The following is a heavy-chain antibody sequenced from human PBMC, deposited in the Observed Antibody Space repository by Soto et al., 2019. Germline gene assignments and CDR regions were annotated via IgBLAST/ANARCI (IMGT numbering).Heavy chain of an antibody. Sequence: EVQLLEFGGGLVQPGGSLRLSCAVSGFSFSNSAMTWVRQAPGKGLEWVSGISGSGDITYNTDSVKGRFAISRDTSKNVVYLQMRSLIAEDTAVYYCAKVPQWVLRYHDWFFDYWGQFTLVTVSS. CDR3: AKVPQWVLRYHDWFFDY. J-gene: IGHJ4*02. V-gene: IGHV3-23*01. CDR2: ISGSGDIT. D-gene: IGHD3-9*01. CDR1: GFSFSNSA.